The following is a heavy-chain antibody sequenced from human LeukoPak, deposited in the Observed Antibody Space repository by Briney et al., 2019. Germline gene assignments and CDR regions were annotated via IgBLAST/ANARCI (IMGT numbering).Heavy chain of an antibody. CDR3: ARESSSLGSPLDY. CDR2: ISSSGSTI. Sequence: GGSLRLSCAASGFTFSDYYMSWIRQAPGKGLEWVSYISSSGSTIYYADSVRGRFTISRDNAKTSLFLQMNSLRADDTAVYYCARESSSLGSPLDYWGQGTLVTVSS. V-gene: IGHV3-11*04. D-gene: IGHD6-13*01. J-gene: IGHJ4*02. CDR1: GFTFSDYY.